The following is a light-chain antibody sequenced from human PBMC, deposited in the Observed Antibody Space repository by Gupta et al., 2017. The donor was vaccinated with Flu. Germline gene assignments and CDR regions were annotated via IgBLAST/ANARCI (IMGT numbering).Light chain of an antibody. V-gene: IGLV3-21*03. CDR1: NIGSKS. CDR3: QVWDSSSDHPGV. J-gene: IGLJ2*01. CDR2: DDF. Sequence: KTARITCGGNNIGSKSVHWYQQKPGQAPVLVVHDDFDRPSGIPERFSGSNSGNTATLTISKVEAGDEADYYCQVWDSSSDHPGVFGGGTKL.